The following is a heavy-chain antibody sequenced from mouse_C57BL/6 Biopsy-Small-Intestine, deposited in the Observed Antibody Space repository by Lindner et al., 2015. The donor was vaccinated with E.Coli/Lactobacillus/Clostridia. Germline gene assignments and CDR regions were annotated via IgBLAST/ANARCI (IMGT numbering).Heavy chain of an antibody. CDR3: ARERDIVAVATEKKNPLDV. V-gene: IGHV1-53*01. Sequence: SVKVSCKASGYTFTGYYMHWVRQAPGQGLEWMGWINPNTGGTNFAQKFQGRVTMTRDTSISTAYMELSRLRSDDTAVYFCARERDIVAVATEKKNPLDVWGQGTTVTVSS. D-gene: IGHD1-1*01. CDR2: INPNTGGT. J-gene: IGHJ1*01. CDR1: GYTFTGYY.